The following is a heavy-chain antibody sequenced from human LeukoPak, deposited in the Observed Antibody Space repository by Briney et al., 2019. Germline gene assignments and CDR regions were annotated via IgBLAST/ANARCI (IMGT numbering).Heavy chain of an antibody. Sequence: SETLSLTCIVSGGSISSSSYYWGWIRQSPGKGLEWIGSIYYSGSTYYNPSLKSRVTISVDTSKNQFSLKLSSVTAADTAVYYCAGDSRYFDYWGQRTLVTVSS. V-gene: IGHV4-39*02. CDR2: IYYSGST. CDR1: GGSISSSSYY. CDR3: AGDSRYFDY. J-gene: IGHJ4*02.